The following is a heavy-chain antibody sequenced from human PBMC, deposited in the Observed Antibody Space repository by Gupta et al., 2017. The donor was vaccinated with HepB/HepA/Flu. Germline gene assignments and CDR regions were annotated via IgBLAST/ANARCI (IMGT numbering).Heavy chain of an antibody. CDR2: INPNSGGT. V-gene: IGHV1-2*04. CDR3: ARAIRDYGDPNWFDP. D-gene: IGHD4-17*01. Sequence: QVQLVQSGAEVKKPGASVKVSCKASGYTFTGYYMHWVRQAPGQGLEWMGWINPNSGGTNYAQKLQGWVTMTRDTSISTAYMELSRLRSDDTAVYYCARAIRDYGDPNWFDPWGQGTLVTVSS. J-gene: IGHJ5*02. CDR1: GYTFTGYY.